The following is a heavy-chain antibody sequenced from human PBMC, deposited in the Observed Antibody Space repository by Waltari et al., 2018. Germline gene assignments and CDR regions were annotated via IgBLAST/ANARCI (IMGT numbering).Heavy chain of an antibody. J-gene: IGHJ6*03. CDR2: INHSGIT. CDR3: ARLRPGIILYYYYMDV. CDR1: GGSFSGYY. Sequence: QVQLQQWGAGLLKPSETLSLTCAVYGGSFSGYYWSWIRQPPGKGLEGSGEINHSGITNYNPSLKSRVTISVDTSKNQFALKLSSVTAADTAVYYWARLRPGIILYYYYMDVWGKGTTVTISS. V-gene: IGHV4-34*01. D-gene: IGHD3-10*01.